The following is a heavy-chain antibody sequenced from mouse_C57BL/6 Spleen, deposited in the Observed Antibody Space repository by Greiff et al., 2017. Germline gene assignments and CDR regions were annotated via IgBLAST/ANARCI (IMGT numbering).Heavy chain of an antibody. CDR1: GYTFTSYW. CDR2: IDPNSGGT. Sequence: QVQLQQSGAELVKPGASVKLSCKASGYTFTSYWMHWVKQRPGRGLEWIGRIDPNSGGTKYNAKFKSKATLTVDKPSSTAYMQLSSLTSEDSAVYYCARSKADLLWDAMDYWGQGTSVTVSS. V-gene: IGHV1-72*01. D-gene: IGHD2-1*01. CDR3: ARSKADLLWDAMDY. J-gene: IGHJ4*01.